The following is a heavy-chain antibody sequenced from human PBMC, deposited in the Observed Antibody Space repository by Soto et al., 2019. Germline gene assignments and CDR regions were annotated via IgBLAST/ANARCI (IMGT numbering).Heavy chain of an antibody. CDR1: GGSISSGDYY. D-gene: IGHD3-16*02. J-gene: IGHJ6*02. V-gene: IGHV4-30-4*01. CDR3: ARVITFGGVIADGMDV. Sequence: SETLSLTCTVSGGSISSGDYYWSWIRQPPGKGLEWIGYIYYSGSTYYNPSLKSRVTISVDTSKNQFSLKLSSVTAADTAVYYCARVITFGGVIADGMDVWGQGTTVTVSS. CDR2: IYYSGST.